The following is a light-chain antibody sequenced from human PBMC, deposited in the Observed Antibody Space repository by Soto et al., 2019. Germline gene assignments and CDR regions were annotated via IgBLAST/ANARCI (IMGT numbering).Light chain of an antibody. Sequence: ILMTQSPSSLSAFVGDRVTITCRASQDIGNFLAWYQQKPGKVPKLLIYAASTLQSGVPSRFIGSGSGIDFTLTISSLQPEDVATYYCQKCKVAPFTFGGGTKVEIK. CDR3: QKCKVAPFT. CDR1: QDIGNF. CDR2: AAS. J-gene: IGKJ4*01. V-gene: IGKV1-27*01.